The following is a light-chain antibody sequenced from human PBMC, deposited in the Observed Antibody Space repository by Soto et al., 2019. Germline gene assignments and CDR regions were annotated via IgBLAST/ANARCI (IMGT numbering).Light chain of an antibody. CDR2: EVS. J-gene: IGLJ3*02. V-gene: IGLV2-8*01. CDR1: SSDVGAYKY. CDR3: TSYVGSNIWV. Sequence: QSVLTQPPSASGSPGQSVTISCTGTSSDVGAYKYVSWYQQYPGKAPKLMIYEVSKRPSGVPVRFSGSKSGNTASLTVSGLQAEXEADYYCTSYVGSNIWVFGGGTK.